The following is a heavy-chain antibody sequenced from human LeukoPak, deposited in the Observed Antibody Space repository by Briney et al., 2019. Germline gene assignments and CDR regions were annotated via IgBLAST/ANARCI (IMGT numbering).Heavy chain of an antibody. J-gene: IGHJ4*02. V-gene: IGHV4-30-2*01. CDR2: IYHSGST. CDR1: GGSISSGGYY. Sequence: ASETLSLTCTVSGGSISSGGYYWSWIRQPPGKGLEWIEYIYHSGSTYYNPSLKSRVTISVDRSKNQFSLKLSSVTAADTAVYYCARLDIVVVTAIDYWGQGTLVTVSS. CDR3: ARLDIVVVTAIDY. D-gene: IGHD2-21*02.